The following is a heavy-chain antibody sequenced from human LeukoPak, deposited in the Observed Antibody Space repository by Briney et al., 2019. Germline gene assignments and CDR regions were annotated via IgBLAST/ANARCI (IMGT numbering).Heavy chain of an antibody. J-gene: IGHJ4*02. V-gene: IGHV4-39*01. D-gene: IGHD1-14*01. CDR3: ARQRSSVGIREDY. Sequence: PSETLSLTCTVSGGSIGSSSYYWGWIRQPPGKGLEWIGNIYYSGNTYYNPSLRSRVTISVDTSKNQFSLKLSSVTAADTAVYYCARQRSSVGIREDYWGQGTLVTVSS. CDR2: IYYSGNT. CDR1: GGSIGSSSYY.